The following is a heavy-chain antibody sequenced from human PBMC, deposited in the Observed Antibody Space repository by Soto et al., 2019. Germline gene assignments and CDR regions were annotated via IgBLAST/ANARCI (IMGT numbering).Heavy chain of an antibody. D-gene: IGHD3-16*01. CDR3: AKDAIANDGIWLMDS. V-gene: IGHV3-23*01. J-gene: IGHJ5*02. CDR2: LRRPGRST. CDR1: GFMFLDHA. Sequence: GGSLRLSCGASGFMFLDHAMSWAGQAPGKEQEWVSGLRRPGRSTYYADSVQVRFTISGDTSANTVYLQMDSLRSEDTAVYYCAKDAIANDGIWLMDSLGQGTVVTVSS.